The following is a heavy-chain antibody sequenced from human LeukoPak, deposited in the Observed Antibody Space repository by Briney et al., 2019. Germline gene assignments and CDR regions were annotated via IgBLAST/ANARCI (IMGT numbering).Heavy chain of an antibody. J-gene: IGHJ4*02. D-gene: IGHD2-2*01. CDR3: ARAAAKTIFDY. Sequence: SETLSLTCAVYGGSFSVYYWSWIRQPPGKGLEWIGEINHSGSTNYNPSLKSRVTISVDTSKNQFSLKLSSVTAADMAVYYCARAAAKTIFDYWGQGTLVTVSS. CDR2: INHSGST. V-gene: IGHV4-34*01. CDR1: GGSFSVYY.